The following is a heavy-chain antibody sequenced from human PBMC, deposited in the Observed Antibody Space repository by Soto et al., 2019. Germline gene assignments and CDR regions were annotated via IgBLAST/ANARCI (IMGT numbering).Heavy chain of an antibody. J-gene: IGHJ4*02. CDR3: ARRPTPYYFDY. Sequence: GGSLRLSCAASGFTFSNYAMHWVRQAPGKGLEWVAVISYEGSNKYYAGSVKGRFTISRDNSQSTLYLQMNSPTAEDTADYYCARRPTPYYFDYWGQGTLVTVSS. V-gene: IGHV3-30-3*01. CDR1: GFTFSNYA. CDR2: ISYEGSNK.